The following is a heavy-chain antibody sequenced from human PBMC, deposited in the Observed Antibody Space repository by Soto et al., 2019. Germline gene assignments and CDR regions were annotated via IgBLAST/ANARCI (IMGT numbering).Heavy chain of an antibody. D-gene: IGHD3-10*01. Sequence: SETLSLTCTVSGGSISSSSYYWGWIRQPPGKGLEWIGSIYYSGSTYYNPSLKSRVTISVDTSKNQFSLKLSSVTAADTAVYYCARSVVPYGSGSYYNVGYFDYWGQGTLVTVSS. CDR1: GGSISSSSYY. CDR3: ARSVVPYGSGSYYNVGYFDY. CDR2: IYYSGST. J-gene: IGHJ4*02. V-gene: IGHV4-39*01.